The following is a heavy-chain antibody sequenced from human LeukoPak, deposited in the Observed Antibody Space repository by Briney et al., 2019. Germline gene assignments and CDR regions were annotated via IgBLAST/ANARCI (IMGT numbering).Heavy chain of an antibody. CDR2: IYSDRST. CDR1: GFTVSSNY. J-gene: IGHJ3*02. V-gene: IGHV3-66*01. Sequence: GGSLRLSCAVSGFTVSSNYMSWVRQAPGKGLEWVSVIYSDRSTYYADSVKGRFTISRDNAKNSLYLQMNSLRAEDTAVYYCARRLVRGFDAFDIWGQGTMVTVSP. D-gene: IGHD6-19*01. CDR3: ARRLVRGFDAFDI.